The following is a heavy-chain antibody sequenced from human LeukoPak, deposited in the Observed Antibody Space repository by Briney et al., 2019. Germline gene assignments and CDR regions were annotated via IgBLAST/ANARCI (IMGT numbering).Heavy chain of an antibody. CDR2: IYYSGST. CDR1: GGSISSHY. V-gene: IGHV4-59*11. CDR3: ASSSSGITDYYYYYYMDV. J-gene: IGHJ6*03. D-gene: IGHD1-26*01. Sequence: SETLSLTCTVPGGSISSHYWSWIRQPPGKGLEWIGYIYYSGSTNYNPSLKSRVTISVDTSKNQFSLKLSSVTAADTAVYYCASSSSGITDYYYYYYMDVWGKGTTVTVSS.